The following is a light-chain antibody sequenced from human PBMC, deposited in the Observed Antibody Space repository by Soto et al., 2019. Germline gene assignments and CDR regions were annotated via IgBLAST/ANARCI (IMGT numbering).Light chain of an antibody. J-gene: IGLJ2*01. Sequence: SYVLTQPPSVSVAPGKAARITCGGNNIGSKSVHWYQQKPGQAPLLVIYYDRDRPSGIPERFSGSNSGNTATLTISRVEVGDEADYYCQLWDGGSGHRVFGGGTKLTVL. CDR3: QLWDGGSGHRV. CDR1: NIGSKS. V-gene: IGLV3-21*04. CDR2: YDR.